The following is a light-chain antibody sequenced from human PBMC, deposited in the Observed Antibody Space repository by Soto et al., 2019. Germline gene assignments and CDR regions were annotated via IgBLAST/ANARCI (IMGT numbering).Light chain of an antibody. J-gene: IGLJ1*01. CDR3: SSYKTSSTRV. CDR1: SSDVGGYNY. V-gene: IGLV2-14*01. Sequence: QSVLTQPASVSGSPGQSITISCTGTSSDVGGYNYVSWYQQHPGKAPKLMIYEVSNRPSGVSNRFSASKSGNTASLTISGLQTEDEADYYCSSYKTSSTRVFGTGTKVTVL. CDR2: EVS.